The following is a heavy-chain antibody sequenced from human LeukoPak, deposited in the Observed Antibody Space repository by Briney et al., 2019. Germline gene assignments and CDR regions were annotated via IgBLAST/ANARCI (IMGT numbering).Heavy chain of an antibody. D-gene: IGHD3-22*01. J-gene: IGHJ3*02. CDR2: ISWNGGST. CDR1: GFTFDDYG. CDR3: ARRSYYYDSSGLPRGAFDI. V-gene: IGHV3-20*04. Sequence: GGSLRLSXAASGFTFDDYGMSWVRQAPGKGLEWVSGISWNGGSTGYADSVKGRFTISRDNAKNSLYLQMNSLRAEDTALYYCARRSYYYDSSGLPRGAFDIWGQGTMVTVSS.